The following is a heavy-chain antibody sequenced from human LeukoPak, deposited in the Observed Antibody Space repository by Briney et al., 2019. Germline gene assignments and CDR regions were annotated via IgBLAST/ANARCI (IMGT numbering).Heavy chain of an antibody. Sequence: GGSQRLSCAASGFTFSSYSMNWVRQAPGKGLEWISYISGSGSVSYYEDSVKGRFTISRDNAKNSLYLQMNSLRDEDTALYYCARDGGFGFLAAFDIWGQGTMVTVSS. CDR2: ISGSGSVS. CDR1: GFTFSSYS. V-gene: IGHV3-48*02. CDR3: ARDGGFGFLAAFDI. D-gene: IGHD3-10*01. J-gene: IGHJ3*02.